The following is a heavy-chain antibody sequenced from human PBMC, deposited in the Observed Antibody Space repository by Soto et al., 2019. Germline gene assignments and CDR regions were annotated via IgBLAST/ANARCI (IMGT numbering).Heavy chain of an antibody. CDR2: ISTYNGNT. Sequence: GASVKVSCKASGYTFTSYGISWGRQAPGHGPEWMGRISTYNGNTNYVQKLQGRVTMTTDTSSNTAYLELRSLRYDDTAVYYCARDPGYSTTWHQAFDIWGQGTMVT. D-gene: IGHD6-13*01. CDR1: GYTFTSYG. V-gene: IGHV1-18*01. CDR3: ARDPGYSTTWHQAFDI. J-gene: IGHJ3*02.